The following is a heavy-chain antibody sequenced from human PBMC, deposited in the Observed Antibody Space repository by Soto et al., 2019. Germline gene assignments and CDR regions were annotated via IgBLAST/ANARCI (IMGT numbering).Heavy chain of an antibody. CDR1: GFTFSSYS. Sequence: GGSLRLSCAASGFTFSSYSMNWVRQAPGKGLEWVSSISSSSSYIYYADSVKGRFTISRDNAKNSLYLQMNSLRAEDTAVYYCERGPGPNWFDPWGQGTLVTVSS. CDR2: ISSSSSYI. V-gene: IGHV3-21*01. CDR3: ERGPGPNWFDP. J-gene: IGHJ5*02.